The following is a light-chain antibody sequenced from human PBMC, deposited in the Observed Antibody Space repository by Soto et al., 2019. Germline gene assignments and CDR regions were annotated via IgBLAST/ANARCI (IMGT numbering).Light chain of an antibody. J-gene: IGLJ1*01. CDR1: SSDVGGYNY. CDR3: SSYTNRGTLDI. CDR2: DVS. Sequence: QSVLTQPASVSGSPGQLITISCTGTSSDVGGYNYVSWYQQHPGKAPKLMIYDVSDRPSGVSNRFSGSKSGNTASLTISGLQAEDEADYYCSSYTNRGTLDIFGTGTKVTVL. V-gene: IGLV2-14*01.